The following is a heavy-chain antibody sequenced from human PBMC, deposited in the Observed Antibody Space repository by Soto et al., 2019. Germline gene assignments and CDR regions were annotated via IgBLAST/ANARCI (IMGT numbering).Heavy chain of an antibody. J-gene: IGHJ4*02. V-gene: IGHV1-2*04. CDR1: GYIFTGYY. CDR2: INPNSGDT. D-gene: IGHD6-25*01. Sequence: ASVKVSCKASGYIFTGYYMHWVRQAPGQGLEWMGWINPNSGDTNYTQKFQGWVTMTRDTSMATAYMELTTLTLDDTAVYYCARGSGSSWFDYWGQGTQVTVSS. CDR3: ARGSGSSWFDY.